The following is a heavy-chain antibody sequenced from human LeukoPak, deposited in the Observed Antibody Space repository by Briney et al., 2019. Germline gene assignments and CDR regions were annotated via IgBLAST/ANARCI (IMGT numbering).Heavy chain of an antibody. CDR1: GFTFSSYG. V-gene: IGHV3-33*01. CDR2: IWYDGSNK. D-gene: IGHD3-22*01. J-gene: IGHJ4*02. CDR3: ARDLTHDSSGYFDY. Sequence: GGSLRLSCAASGFTFSSYGMHWVRQAPGKGLEWVAVIWYDGSNKYYADSVKGRFTISRDNSKNTLYLQMNSLRAEDTAVYYCARDLTHDSSGYFDYWGEGTLVTVSS.